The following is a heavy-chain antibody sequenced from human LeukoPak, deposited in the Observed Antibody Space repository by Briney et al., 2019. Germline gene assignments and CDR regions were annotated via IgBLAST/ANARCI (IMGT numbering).Heavy chain of an antibody. CDR3: ARRVCIAAAGTDFDY. Sequence: SETLSLTCAVYSGSFSGYYWSWIRQPPGKGLEWIGEINHSGSTNYNPSLKSRVTISVDTSKNQFSLKLSSVTAADTAVYYCARRVCIAAAGTDFDYWGQGTLVTVSS. CDR1: SGSFSGYY. V-gene: IGHV4-34*01. D-gene: IGHD6-13*01. CDR2: INHSGST. J-gene: IGHJ4*02.